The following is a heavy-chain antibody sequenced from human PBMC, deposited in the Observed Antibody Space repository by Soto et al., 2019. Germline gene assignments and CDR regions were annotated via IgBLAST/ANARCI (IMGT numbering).Heavy chain of an antibody. J-gene: IGHJ6*02. D-gene: IGHD4-17*01. CDR3: ARPQYVDYGGYYFYGMDV. CDR1: GFTFSSFT. CDR2: ISSSSSYI. Sequence: ESGGGLVKPGGSLRLSCAASGFTFSSFTMNWVRQAPGKGLEWVASISSSSSYIYYVDSVKGRFTISRDNAKNSLYLQMNSLRAEDTAVYYCARPQYVDYGGYYFYGMDVWGQGTTVTVSS. V-gene: IGHV3-21*01.